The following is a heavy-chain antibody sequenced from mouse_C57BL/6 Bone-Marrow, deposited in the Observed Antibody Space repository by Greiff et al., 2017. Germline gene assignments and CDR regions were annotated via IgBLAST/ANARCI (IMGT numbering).Heavy chain of an antibody. Sequence: EVKLMESGPELVKPGASVKISCKASGYTFNDYYMNWVKQSHGKSLEWIGDINPNNGGTSYNEQFKGKATVTVDKSSSTAYMELRSLTSEDSAVYYGARSGQGPYFDYWGQGTTLTVSS. CDR2: INPNNGGT. V-gene: IGHV1-26*01. CDR3: ARSGQGPYFDY. J-gene: IGHJ2*01. D-gene: IGHD3-3*01. CDR1: GYTFNDYY.